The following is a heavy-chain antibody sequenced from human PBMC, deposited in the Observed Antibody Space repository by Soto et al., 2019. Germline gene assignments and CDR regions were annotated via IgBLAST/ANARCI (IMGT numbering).Heavy chain of an antibody. J-gene: IGHJ4*02. D-gene: IGHD3-3*01. CDR2: IRGSGGST. CDR3: AKDGAVFGVVIHFDY. CDR1: GFTFSSYA. Sequence: EVQLLESGGGLVQPGGSLRLSCAASGFTFSSYAMSWFRQPPGKGLEWVSAIRGSGGSTYYADSGKARFTISRDNSKNTLYLQMNSLRAEDTAVYYCAKDGAVFGVVIHFDYWGQGTLVTVSS. V-gene: IGHV3-23*01.